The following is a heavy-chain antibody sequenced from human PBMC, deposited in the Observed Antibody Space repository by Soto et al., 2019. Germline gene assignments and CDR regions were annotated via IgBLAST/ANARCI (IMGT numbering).Heavy chain of an antibody. V-gene: IGHV4-30-4*01. J-gene: IGHJ4*02. CDR2: IYYTGST. CDR1: GGSISSDYYY. Sequence: HVQLQESGPGLVKPSQTLSLTCTVSGGSISSDYYYWSWIRQPPGKGLEWLAFIYYTGSTYYNPSLKSRLTISRDTSNNQFSLSLRSVTAADTAVYDGATVRAHYFDYWGQGTLVTVSS. CDR3: ATVRAHYFDY.